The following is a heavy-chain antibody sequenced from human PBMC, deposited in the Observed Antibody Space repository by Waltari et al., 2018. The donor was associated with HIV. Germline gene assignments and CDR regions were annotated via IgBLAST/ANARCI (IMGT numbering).Heavy chain of an antibody. D-gene: IGHD6-13*01. V-gene: IGHV3-7*01. J-gene: IGHJ4*02. CDR2: IKQDGSEI. CDR1: GFTFSSYW. CDR3: ARRGGRSSPLGY. Sequence: EVQLVESGGGLVQPGGSLRLSCAASGFTFSSYWMSWVRQAPGKWLEWVANIKQDGSEIYDVDSVKGRFTISRDNAKNSLYLQMNSLRAEDTAVYFCARRGGRSSPLGYWGQGTLVTVSS.